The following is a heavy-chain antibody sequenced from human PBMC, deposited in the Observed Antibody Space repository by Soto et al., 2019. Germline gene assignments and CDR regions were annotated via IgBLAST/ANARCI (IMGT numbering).Heavy chain of an antibody. J-gene: IGHJ4*02. Sequence: QITLKESGPTLMKPTQTLTLSCTFSGFSLRTSGVGVGWIRQPPGKALEGVALIYWDDDKRYSRSLKSRLTIPKDTSKNQVVLTMTNMDPVDTATYYCAHRRFTFGGDISADYWGQGTLVTVSS. CDR1: GFSLRTSGVG. D-gene: IGHD3-16*02. CDR2: IYWDDDK. V-gene: IGHV2-5*02. CDR3: AHRRFTFGGDISADY.